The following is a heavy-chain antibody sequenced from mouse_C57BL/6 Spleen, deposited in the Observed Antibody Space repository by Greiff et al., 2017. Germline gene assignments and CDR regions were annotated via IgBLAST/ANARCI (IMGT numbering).Heavy chain of an antibody. D-gene: IGHD1-1*01. J-gene: IGHJ2*01. V-gene: IGHV1-80*01. CDR1: GYAFSSYW. Sequence: QLKQSGAELVKPGASVKISCKASGYAFSSYWMNWVKQRPGKGLEWIGQIYPGDGDTNYNGKFKGKATLTADKSSSTAYMQLSSLTSEDSAVYFCARSEGGSSFFDYWGQGTTRTVSS. CDR2: IYPGDGDT. CDR3: ARSEGGSSFFDY.